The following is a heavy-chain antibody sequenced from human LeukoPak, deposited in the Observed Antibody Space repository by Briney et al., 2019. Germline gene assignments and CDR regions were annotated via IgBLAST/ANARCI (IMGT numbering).Heavy chain of an antibody. V-gene: IGHV4-34*01. Sequence: ETLSLTCAVYGGSFSGYYWSWIRQPPGKGLEWIGEINHSGSTNYNPSLKSRVTISVDTSKNQFSLKLSSVTAADTAVYYCARRLWGYSSSSRGALDYWGQGTLVTASS. CDR2: INHSGST. D-gene: IGHD6-6*01. CDR3: ARRLWGYSSSSRGALDY. CDR1: GGSFSGYY. J-gene: IGHJ4*02.